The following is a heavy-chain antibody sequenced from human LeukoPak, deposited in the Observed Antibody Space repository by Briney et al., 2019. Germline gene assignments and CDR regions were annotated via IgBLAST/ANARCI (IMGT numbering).Heavy chain of an antibody. Sequence: ASVKVSCKASGYTFTSYDINWVRQATGQGLEWMGWMNPNSGNTGYAQKFQGRVTMTRDTSISTAYMELSRLRSDDTAVYYCARYYYDSSGYYMGDYWGQGTLVTVSS. V-gene: IGHV1-8*02. J-gene: IGHJ4*02. CDR3: ARYYYDSSGYYMGDY. CDR1: GYTFTSYD. CDR2: MNPNSGNT. D-gene: IGHD3-22*01.